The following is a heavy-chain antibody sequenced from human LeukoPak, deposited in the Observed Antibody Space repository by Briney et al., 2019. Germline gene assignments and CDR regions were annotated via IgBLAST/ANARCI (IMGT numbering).Heavy chain of an antibody. CDR1: GGSISSYY. Sequence: SETLSLTCTVSGGSISSYYWSWIRQPPGKGLEWIGYIYYSGSTNYNPSLKSRVTISVDTSKNQFSLKLSSVTAADTAVYYCAGDHRNSLVSDYGMDVWGQGTTVTVSS. J-gene: IGHJ6*02. CDR3: AGDHRNSLVSDYGMDV. CDR2: IYYSGST. D-gene: IGHD1-14*01. V-gene: IGHV4-59*01.